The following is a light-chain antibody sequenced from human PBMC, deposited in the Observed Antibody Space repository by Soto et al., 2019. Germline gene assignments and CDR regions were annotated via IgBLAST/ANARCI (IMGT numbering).Light chain of an antibody. V-gene: IGKV1-5*01. CDR1: QSISNW. CDR3: HQYYSYVYT. J-gene: IGKJ2*01. CDR2: DAP. Sequence: DIQMTQSPSTLSASVGDRVTITCRASQSISNWLAWFQQKPGKAPKLLIYDAPNLESGVPSRFSGSGSATEFTLTISSLQPDDFATYYCHQYYSYVYTFGQGTKVEIK.